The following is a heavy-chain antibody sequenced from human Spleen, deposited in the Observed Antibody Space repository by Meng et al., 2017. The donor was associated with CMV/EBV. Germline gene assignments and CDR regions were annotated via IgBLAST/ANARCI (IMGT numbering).Heavy chain of an antibody. CDR3: AADGSRYDFWSGYYSNYYYGMDV. V-gene: IGHV1-58*01. Sequence: SVKVSCKASGFTFTSSAVQWVRQARGQRLEWIGWIVVGSGNTNYAQKFQERVTITRDMSTSTAYMELSSLRSEDTAVYYRAADGSRYDFWSGYYSNYYYGMDVWGQGTTVTVSS. CDR2: IVVGSGNT. CDR1: GFTFTSSA. J-gene: IGHJ6*02. D-gene: IGHD3-3*01.